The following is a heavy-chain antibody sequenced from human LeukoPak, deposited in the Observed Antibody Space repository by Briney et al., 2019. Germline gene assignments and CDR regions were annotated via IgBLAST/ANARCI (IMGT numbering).Heavy chain of an antibody. D-gene: IGHD5-18*01. J-gene: IGHJ4*02. V-gene: IGHV3-23*01. Sequence: GGSLRHSRAASGFTFSSYAMSWVRQAAGKGRAWVSAISGSVGSAYYADSVKGRFTISRDNSKNTLYLQMNSLRAEDTAVYYCAKEIRAAMVFRPFDYWGQGTLVTVSS. CDR1: GFTFSSYA. CDR3: AKEIRAAMVFRPFDY. CDR2: ISGSVGSA.